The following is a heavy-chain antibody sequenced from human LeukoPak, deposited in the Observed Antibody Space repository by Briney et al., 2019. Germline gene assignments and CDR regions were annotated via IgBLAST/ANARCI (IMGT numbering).Heavy chain of an antibody. CDR3: ARATSGTYYYFDS. CDR2: IYSSGDT. J-gene: IGHJ4*02. D-gene: IGHD3-10*01. CDR1: GGSISSYH. Sequence: PSETLSLTRTVSGGSISSYHWSWIRQPAGKGLEWIGRIYSSGDTNYSPSLKSRVTMSVDTSKNQFSLKLSSVTAADTALYYCARATSGTYYYFDSWGRGTLVPVSS. V-gene: IGHV4-4*07.